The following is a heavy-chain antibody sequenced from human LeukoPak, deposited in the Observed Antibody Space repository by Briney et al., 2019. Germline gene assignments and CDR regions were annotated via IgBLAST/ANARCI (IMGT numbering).Heavy chain of an antibody. V-gene: IGHV5-51*01. CDR2: IYPGDSDV. D-gene: IGHD3-16*01. CDR1: GYNFTNYW. J-gene: IGHJ4*02. Sequence: GESLKLSCKGSGYNFTNYWIGLVRQMPGKGLEWMGIIYPGDSDVRYSPSFQGQVTISADKSINTAYLQRSSLKASDTAIYYCARGGSHFEYWGQGTLVTVSS. CDR3: ARGGSHFEY.